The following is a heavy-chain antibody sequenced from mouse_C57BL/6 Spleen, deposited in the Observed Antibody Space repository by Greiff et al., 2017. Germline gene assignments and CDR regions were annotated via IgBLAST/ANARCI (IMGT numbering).Heavy chain of an antibody. CDR1: GFTFSDYG. CDR2: ISSGSSTI. V-gene: IGHV5-17*01. J-gene: IGHJ4*01. CDR3: ARPRNYNAMDY. D-gene: IGHD2-1*01. Sequence: DVQLVESGGGLVKPGGSLKLSCAASGFTFSDYGMHWVRQAPEKGLEWVAYISSGSSTIYYADTVKGRFTISRDNAKNTLFLQMTSLRSEDPAMYYCARPRNYNAMDYWGQGTSVTVSS.